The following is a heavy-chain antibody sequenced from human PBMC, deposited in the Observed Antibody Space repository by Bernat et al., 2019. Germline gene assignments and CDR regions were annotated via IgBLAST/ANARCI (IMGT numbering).Heavy chain of an antibody. D-gene: IGHD6-13*01. CDR2: IKQDGSER. J-gene: IGHJ6*02. CDR3: AKCIVAAGRSLYYRYGMDV. V-gene: IGHV3-7*02. Sequence: EVQLVESGGGLVQPGGSLILPCAASGFNFGGYCMTWVRQAPGKALECVANIKQDGSERFYVDSVKGRFTISRDNAKNSLYLQMTSLRAEDTAVYYCAKCIVAAGRSLYYRYGMDVWGQRTTVTVSS. CDR1: GFNFGGYC.